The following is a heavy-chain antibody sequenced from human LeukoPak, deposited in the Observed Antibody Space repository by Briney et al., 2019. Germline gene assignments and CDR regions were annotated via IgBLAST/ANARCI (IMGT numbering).Heavy chain of an antibody. Sequence: GGSLRLSCAASGFTFSTYWMSWVRQVPGKGLEWVANMNQDGSKKFHVDSVKGRFTISRDNAKNSLYLQMNSLRAEDTAVYYCARVQQWLAFDYWGQGTLVTVSS. V-gene: IGHV3-7*01. D-gene: IGHD6-19*01. CDR1: GFTFSTYW. CDR2: MNQDGSKK. CDR3: ARVQQWLAFDY. J-gene: IGHJ4*02.